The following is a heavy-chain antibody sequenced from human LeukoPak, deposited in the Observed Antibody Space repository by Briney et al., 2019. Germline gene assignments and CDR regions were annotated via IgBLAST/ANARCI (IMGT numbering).Heavy chain of an antibody. V-gene: IGHV3-43*02. CDR1: GFNFYDYA. D-gene: IGHD3-22*01. CDR3: ARESDSSGWYDS. Sequence: GGSLRPSCAAPGFNFYDYAIHWVRQATGKGLEWVSLISGDGGSTFYADSVKGRFTISRDNSKNSLYLQMSSLRSEDTALYYCARESDSSGWYDSWGQGTLVTVSS. CDR2: ISGDGGST. J-gene: IGHJ5*01.